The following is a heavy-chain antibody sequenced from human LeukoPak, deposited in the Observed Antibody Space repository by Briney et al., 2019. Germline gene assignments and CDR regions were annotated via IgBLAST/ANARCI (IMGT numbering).Heavy chain of an antibody. CDR1: GFTFSSYS. CDR3: ARAMVRGENFGFDP. J-gene: IGHJ5*02. Sequence: KPGGSLRLSCAASGFTFSSYSMNWVRQAPGKGLEWVSSISSSSYIYYADSVKGRFTISRDNAKNSLYLQMNSLRAEDTAVYYCARAMVRGENFGFDPWGQGTLVTVSS. D-gene: IGHD3-10*01. V-gene: IGHV3-21*01. CDR2: ISSSSYI.